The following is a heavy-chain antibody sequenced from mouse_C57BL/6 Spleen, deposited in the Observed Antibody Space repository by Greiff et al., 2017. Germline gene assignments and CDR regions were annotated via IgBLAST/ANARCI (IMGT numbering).Heavy chain of an antibody. CDR1: GFTFSSYA. D-gene: IGHD4-1*01. CDR2: ISSGGDYI. J-gene: IGHJ3*01. CDR3: TRGNWEFAY. V-gene: IGHV5-9-1*02. Sequence: EVKLMESGEGLVKPGGSLKLSCAASGFTFSSYAMSWVRQTPEKRLEWVAYISSGGDYIYYADTVTGRFTISRDNARNTLYLQMSSLKSEDTAMYYCTRGNWEFAYWGQGTLVTVSA.